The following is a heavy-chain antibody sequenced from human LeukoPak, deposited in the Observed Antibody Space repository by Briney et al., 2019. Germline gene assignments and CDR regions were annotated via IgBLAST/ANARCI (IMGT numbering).Heavy chain of an antibody. CDR3: ARDLWNDVESEDV. V-gene: IGHV3-7*01. CDR1: GFTFTNYW. D-gene: IGHD1-1*01. J-gene: IGHJ6*04. Sequence: GGSLRLSCAASGFTFTNYWMSWVRQAPGKGLELVANIKQDRSEKYYVDSVKGRFTISRDNAKNSLYLQMNSLRAEDTAVYYCARDLWNDVESEDVWGKGTTVTISS. CDR2: IKQDRSEK.